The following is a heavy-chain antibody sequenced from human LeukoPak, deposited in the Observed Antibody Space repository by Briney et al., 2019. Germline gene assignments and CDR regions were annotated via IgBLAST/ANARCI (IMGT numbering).Heavy chain of an antibody. J-gene: IGHJ6*01. V-gene: IGHV3-33*01. CDR1: GFTFSSYG. CDR2: IWYDGSNK. Sequence: GGSLRLSCAASGFTFSSYGMHWVRQAPGKGLEWVAVIWYDGSNKYYADSVKGRFTISRDNSKNTLCLQMNSLRAEDTAVYYCARDLASTXXHXXXGMDXXXXXTTXTVSX. CDR3: ARDLASTXXHXXXGMDX. D-gene: IGHD3-16*01.